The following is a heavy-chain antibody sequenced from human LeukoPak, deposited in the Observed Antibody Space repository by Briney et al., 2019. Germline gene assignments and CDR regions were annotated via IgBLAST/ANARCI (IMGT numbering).Heavy chain of an antibody. CDR1: GFTFSSYS. V-gene: IGHV3-21*01. Sequence: GRSLRLSCAASGFTFSSYSMNWVRQAPGKGLEWVSSISSSSSYIYYADSVKGRFTISRDNAKNSLYLQMNSLRAEDTAVYYCARERGSYDSSGYYLDYWGQGTLVTVSS. CDR2: ISSSSSYI. D-gene: IGHD3-22*01. J-gene: IGHJ4*02. CDR3: ARERGSYDSSGYYLDY.